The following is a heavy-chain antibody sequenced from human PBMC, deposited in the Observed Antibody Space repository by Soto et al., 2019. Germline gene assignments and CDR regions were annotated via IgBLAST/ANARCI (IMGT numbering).Heavy chain of an antibody. D-gene: IGHD6-13*01. CDR3: VRDLAATVPGP. V-gene: IGHV3-64D*08. J-gene: IGHJ5*02. CDR1: GFTFSTYS. Sequence: LRLSCSASGFTFSTYSMHWVRQAPGKGPEYVSAISNNGGRTYYADSVKGRFTISRDNSKNTLYLQMSSLRPEDTAVYYCVRDLAATVPGPWGQGTLVTVSS. CDR2: ISNNGGRT.